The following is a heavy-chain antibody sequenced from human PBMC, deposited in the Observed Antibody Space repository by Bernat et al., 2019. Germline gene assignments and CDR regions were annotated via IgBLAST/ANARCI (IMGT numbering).Heavy chain of an antibody. V-gene: IGHV3-64*01. Sequence: EVQLVESGGGLVQPGGSLRLSCAASGFTFSSYAMHWVRQAPGKGLEYVSAISYNGGNTYYANSVKGRFTISRDNSKNTLYLPMGSLRAEDMAVYYCARGVQGVVSWFDPWGQGTLVTVSS. J-gene: IGHJ5*02. D-gene: IGHD3-10*02. CDR3: ARGVQGVVSWFDP. CDR2: ISYNGGNT. CDR1: GFTFSSYA.